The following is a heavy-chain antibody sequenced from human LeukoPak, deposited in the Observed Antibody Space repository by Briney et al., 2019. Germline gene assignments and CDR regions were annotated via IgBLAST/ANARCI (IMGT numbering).Heavy chain of an antibody. D-gene: IGHD6-6*01. V-gene: IGHV4-4*07. CDR3: AREGRSSSSGY. CDR2: INTSGNT. J-gene: IGHJ4*02. CDR1: GGSISGYY. Sequence: PSETLSLTCTVSGGSISGYYWTWIRQPAGKGLEWIGRINTSGNTNYNPSLKSRVTMSTDTSKNQFSLILNSVTAADTAVYYCAREGRSSSSGYWGQGILVTASS.